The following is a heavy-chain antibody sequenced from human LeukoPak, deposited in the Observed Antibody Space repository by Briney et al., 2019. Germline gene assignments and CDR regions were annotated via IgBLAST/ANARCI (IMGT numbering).Heavy chain of an antibody. CDR1: GFTFSSYS. V-gene: IGHV3-21*01. CDR3: ATEGDYSTTETDY. D-gene: IGHD4-11*01. J-gene: IGHJ4*02. Sequence: KPGGSLRLSCAASGFTFSSYSMNWVRQAPGKGLEWVSSISSSSSYIYYADSVKGRFTISRDNVKNSLYLQMNSLRAEDTAVYYCATEGDYSTTETDYWGQGTLVTVSS. CDR2: ISSSSSYI.